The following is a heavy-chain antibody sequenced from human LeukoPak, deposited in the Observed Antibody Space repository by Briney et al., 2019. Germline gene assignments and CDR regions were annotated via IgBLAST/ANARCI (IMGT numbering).Heavy chain of an antibody. CDR1: GYSFTSYW. J-gene: IGHJ3*02. D-gene: IGHD3-22*01. CDR2: IHPGDSDT. CDR3: ARHQGGNYDSSGYPDAFDI. Sequence: GESLKISCKGSGYSFTSYWIGWVRQMPGKGLEWMGIIHPGDSDTRYSPSFQGQVTISADKSISTAYLQWSSLKASDTAMYYCARHQGGNYDSSGYPDAFDIWAKGQWSPSLQ. V-gene: IGHV5-51*01.